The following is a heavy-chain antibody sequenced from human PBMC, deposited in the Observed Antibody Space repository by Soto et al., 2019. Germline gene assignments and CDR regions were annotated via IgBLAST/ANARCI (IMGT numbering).Heavy chain of an antibody. V-gene: IGHV3-21*01. CDR2: ISSSSSYI. J-gene: IGHJ4*02. Sequence: GGSLRLSCAASGFTFSSYSMNWVRQAPGKGLEWVSSISSSSSYIYYADSVKGRFTISRDNAKNSLYLQMNSLRAEDTAVYYCARVIRIAAAGTITHPSDYWGQGTLVTVSS. CDR1: GFTFSSYS. D-gene: IGHD6-13*01. CDR3: ARVIRIAAAGTITHPSDY.